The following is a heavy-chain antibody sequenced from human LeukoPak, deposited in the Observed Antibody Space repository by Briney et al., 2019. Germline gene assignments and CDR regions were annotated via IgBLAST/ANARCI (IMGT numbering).Heavy chain of an antibody. V-gene: IGHV3-23*01. CDR1: GFTFTSYA. CDR3: AKEWGSSVWHLDY. Sequence: PGGSLRLSCVASGFTFTSYAMSWVRQAPGKGLEWVSVISGSGSNTYYADPVKGRFTISRDNSKNTLYLQMNSLRAEDTAVYYCAKEWGSSVWHLDYWGQGTLVSVST. D-gene: IGHD6-19*01. CDR2: ISGSGSNT. J-gene: IGHJ4*02.